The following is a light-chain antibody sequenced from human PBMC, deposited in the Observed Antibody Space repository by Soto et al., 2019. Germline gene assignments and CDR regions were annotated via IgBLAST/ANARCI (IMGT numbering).Light chain of an antibody. CDR3: QQSYSSLPVT. V-gene: IGKV1-39*01. CDR1: QSISSY. CDR2: FAS. J-gene: IGKJ4*01. Sequence: DIQMTQSPSSLSASVGDRVTITCRASQSISSYVNWYQHKPGKAPNLLIYFASSLPSGVPSRFSGSGSGTNFTLTITSLQPEDFATYYCQQSYSSLPVTFGGGTTVEI.